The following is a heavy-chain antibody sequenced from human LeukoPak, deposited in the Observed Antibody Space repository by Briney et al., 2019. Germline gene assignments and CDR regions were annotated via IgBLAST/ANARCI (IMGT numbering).Heavy chain of an antibody. V-gene: IGHV3-30*03. Sequence: PGGSLRLSCAASGFTFSSYGMHWVRQAPGKGPEWVALISYDESNKYYADSVKGRFTISRDNSKNTLYLQMNSLRAEDTAVYYCARSGKSYFDYWGQGTLVTVSS. CDR3: ARSGKSYFDY. D-gene: IGHD1-26*01. CDR1: GFTFSSYG. CDR2: ISYDESNK. J-gene: IGHJ4*02.